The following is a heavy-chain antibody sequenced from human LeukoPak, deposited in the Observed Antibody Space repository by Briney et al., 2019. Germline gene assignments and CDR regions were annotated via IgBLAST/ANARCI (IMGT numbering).Heavy chain of an antibody. D-gene: IGHD3-16*01. J-gene: IGHJ5*02. CDR3: ARRHLEWGA. V-gene: IGHV3-11*01. Sequence: GGSLRLSCAASGFALSDFYMSWIRQAPGKGLEWVSYITYNGGAMYYADSLKGRFTISRDNAKNSLYLQMNSLRAEDTAVYYCARRHLEWGAWGQGTLVTVSS. CDR1: GFALSDFY. CDR2: ITYNGGAM.